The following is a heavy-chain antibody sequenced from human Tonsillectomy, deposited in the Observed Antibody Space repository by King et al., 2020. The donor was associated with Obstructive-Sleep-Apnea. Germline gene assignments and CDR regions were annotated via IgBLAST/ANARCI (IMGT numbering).Heavy chain of an antibody. V-gene: IGHV4-59*12. D-gene: IGHD6-25*01. CDR3: ARGMTSATYFHYSALDV. J-gene: IGHJ6*02. Sequence: QLQESGPGLVKPSETLSLTCSVSGGSISPYYWNWLRLSPGKGLEGIGYIYYDGSTNYTPSLNSRVTISIDSSRNHFSLKLTSVTATDTAVYYCARGMTSATYFHYSALDVWGQGSTVTVSS. CDR2: IYYDGST. CDR1: GGSISPYY.